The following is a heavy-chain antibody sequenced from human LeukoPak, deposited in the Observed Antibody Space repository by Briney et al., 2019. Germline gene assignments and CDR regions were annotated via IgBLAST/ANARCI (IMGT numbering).Heavy chain of an antibody. CDR2: IYSDTTA. CDR3: AKVEEGWFDP. V-gene: IGHV3-66*01. CDR1: GFTISSNY. J-gene: IGHJ5*02. Sequence: GGSLRLSCAASGFTISSNYMGWVRQAPGRGLEWVSVIYSDTTAYYPDSVKGRFTISRDNSKNTLYLQMNSLSTDDTAVYYCAKVEEGWFDPWGQGTLGTVS.